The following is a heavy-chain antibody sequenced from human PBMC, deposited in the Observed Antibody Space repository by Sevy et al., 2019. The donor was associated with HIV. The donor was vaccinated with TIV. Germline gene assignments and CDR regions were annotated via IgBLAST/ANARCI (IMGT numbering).Heavy chain of an antibody. D-gene: IGHD4-17*01. J-gene: IGHJ6*02. CDR1: GYIFTDYY. V-gene: IGHV1-2*02. Sequence: ASVKVSCKASGYIFTDYYIHWVRQAPGQGLEWMAWINSDSGVTNYAQRFRGEVTVTRDTSLSTAYLELGRLKSNDTAIYYCARLTTKPTSDLYGMDVWGQGTTVTVSS. CDR3: ARLTTKPTSDLYGMDV. CDR2: INSDSGVT.